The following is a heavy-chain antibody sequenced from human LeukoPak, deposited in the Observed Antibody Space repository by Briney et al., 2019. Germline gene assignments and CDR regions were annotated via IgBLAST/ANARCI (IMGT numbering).Heavy chain of an antibody. D-gene: IGHD6-6*01. CDR3: ARVLYSSSSFGDY. J-gene: IGHJ4*02. Sequence: GESLKISCKGSGYSFSTYWIAWVRQMPGKGLEWMGIIYPGDSDTRYSPSFQGQVTISADKSISTAYLQWSSLKASDTAMYYCARVLYSSSSFGDYWGQGTLVTVSS. V-gene: IGHV5-51*01. CDR2: IYPGDSDT. CDR1: GYSFSTYW.